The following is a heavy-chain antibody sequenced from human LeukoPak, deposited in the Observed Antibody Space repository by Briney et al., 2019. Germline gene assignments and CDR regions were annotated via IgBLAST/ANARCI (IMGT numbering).Heavy chain of an antibody. Sequence: PGGSLRLSCAASGFTFSSYSMNWVRQAPGKGLEWVSAISGSGGSTHYADSVKGRFTISRDNSKNTLYLQMNSLRAEDTAVYYCAKDFYYGSGSYYDYWGQGTLVTVSS. CDR3: AKDFYYGSGSYYDY. V-gene: IGHV3-23*01. CDR2: ISGSGGST. CDR1: GFTFSSYS. J-gene: IGHJ4*02. D-gene: IGHD3-10*01.